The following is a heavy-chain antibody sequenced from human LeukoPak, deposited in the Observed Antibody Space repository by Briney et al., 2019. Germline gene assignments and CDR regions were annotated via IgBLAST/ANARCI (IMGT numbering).Heavy chain of an antibody. D-gene: IGHD6-6*01. J-gene: IGHJ4*02. CDR1: GGSISSGSYY. CDR2: IYHSGST. V-gene: IGHV4-30-2*01. CDR3: ARIGLAARPYYFDY. Sequence: SETLSLTCTVSGGSISSGSYYWSWIRQPPGKGLEWIGYIYHSGSTYYNPSLKSRVTISVDRSKNQFSLKLSSVTAADTAVYYCARIGLAARPYYFDYWGQGTLVTVSS.